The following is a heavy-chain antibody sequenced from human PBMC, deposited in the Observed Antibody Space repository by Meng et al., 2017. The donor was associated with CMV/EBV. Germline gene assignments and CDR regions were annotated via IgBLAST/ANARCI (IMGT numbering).Heavy chain of an antibody. D-gene: IGHD4-17*01. CDR3: AKDAPSYGVSPSYYYYGMDV. CDR2: IRYDGSNR. V-gene: IGHV3-30*02. J-gene: IGHJ6*02. Sequence: GGSLRLSCAASGFTFSSYGMHWVRQAPGKGLDWVAFIRYDGSNRNYADSVKGRFTISRDNSKNTLYLQMNSLRPEDTAVYYCAKDAPSYGVSPSYYYYGMDVWGQGTTVTVSS. CDR1: GFTFSSYG.